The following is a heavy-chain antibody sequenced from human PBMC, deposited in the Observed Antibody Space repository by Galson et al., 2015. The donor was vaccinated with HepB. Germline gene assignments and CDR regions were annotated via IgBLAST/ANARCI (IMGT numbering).Heavy chain of an antibody. J-gene: IGHJ4*02. V-gene: IGHV3-7*01. CDR1: GFTFSSYW. Sequence: SLRLSCAASGFTFSSYWMSWVRQAPGKGLEWVANIKQDGSEKYYVDSVKGRFTISRDNAKNSLYLQMNSLRAEDTAVYYCARVHDFWSGPKFDYWGQGTLVTVSS. CDR3: ARVHDFWSGPKFDY. CDR2: IKQDGSEK. D-gene: IGHD3-3*01.